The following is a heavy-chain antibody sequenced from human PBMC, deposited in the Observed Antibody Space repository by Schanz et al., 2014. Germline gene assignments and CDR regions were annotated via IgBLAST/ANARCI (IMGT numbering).Heavy chain of an antibody. CDR1: GFTVSSNH. CDR2: IYSGIGA. V-gene: IGHV3-66*01. D-gene: IGHD3-22*01. Sequence: EGQLAESGGGLVQPGGSLRLSCAVFGFTVSSNHMSWVRQAPGKGLEWVSVIYSGIGAYYADSVKDRFTVSRDNSKNTVYLQMNRLRAEDTAVYYCARVHHYDPSGWGYFDYWGQGALVTVSS. CDR3: ARVHHYDPSGWGYFDY. J-gene: IGHJ4*02.